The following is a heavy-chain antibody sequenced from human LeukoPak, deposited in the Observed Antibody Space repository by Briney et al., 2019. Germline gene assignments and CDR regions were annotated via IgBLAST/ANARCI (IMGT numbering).Heavy chain of an antibody. J-gene: IGHJ4*02. CDR1: GFTFSTYS. Sequence: GGSLRLSCAASGFTFSTYSGNWIRQAPGKGLEWVSYISSSSSTIYYADSVKGRFTISRDNAKNSLYLQMNSLRAEDTAVYYCARDYYYDSSGYYYSPLFDYWGQGTLVTVSS. V-gene: IGHV3-48*01. CDR3: ARDYYYDSSGYYYSPLFDY. CDR2: ISSSSSTI. D-gene: IGHD3-22*01.